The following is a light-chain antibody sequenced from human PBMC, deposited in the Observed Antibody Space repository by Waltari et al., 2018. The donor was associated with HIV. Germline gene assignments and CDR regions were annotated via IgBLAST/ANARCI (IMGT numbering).Light chain of an antibody. CDR1: NSDIGGYNY. CDR3: SSYANKNGFYVV. J-gene: IGLJ2*01. Sequence: QSALTQPPSASGSPGQSVTISCTGTNSDIGGYNYVSWYQQHPGKAPKLVISEVTMRPSGVPGRFSGSKSGTTASLTVSGLQAEDEADYYCSSYANKNGFYVVFGGGTRLTVL. V-gene: IGLV2-8*01. CDR2: EVT.